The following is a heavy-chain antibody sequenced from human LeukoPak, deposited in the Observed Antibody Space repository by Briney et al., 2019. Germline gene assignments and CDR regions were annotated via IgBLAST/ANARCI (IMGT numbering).Heavy chain of an antibody. CDR2: ISSRSTTM. D-gene: IGHD3-22*01. Sequence: PGGSLRLSCAASGFSFSSNSMNWVRQAPGKGLEWVSYISSRSTTMYYADSEKGRFTISRDNAKNSLYLQMNSLRDEDTAVYYCARAYYDSSDYYYEGYFQDWGQGTLVTVSS. CDR3: ARAYYDSSDYYYEGYFQD. J-gene: IGHJ1*01. V-gene: IGHV3-48*02. CDR1: GFSFSSNS.